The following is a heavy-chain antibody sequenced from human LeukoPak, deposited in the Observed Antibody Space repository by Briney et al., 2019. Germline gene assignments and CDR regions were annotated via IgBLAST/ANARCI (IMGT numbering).Heavy chain of an antibody. D-gene: IGHD2-15*01. CDR1: GYTFTSYG. V-gene: IGHV1-18*01. CDR3: ARTPKSDYYYYYMDV. Sequence: GASVKVSCKASGYTFTSYGISWVRQAPGQGLEWMGWISAYNGNTNYAQELQGRVTMTTDTSTSTAYMELRSLRSDDTAVYYCARTPKSDYYYYYMDVWGKGTTVTVSS. CDR2: ISAYNGNT. J-gene: IGHJ6*03.